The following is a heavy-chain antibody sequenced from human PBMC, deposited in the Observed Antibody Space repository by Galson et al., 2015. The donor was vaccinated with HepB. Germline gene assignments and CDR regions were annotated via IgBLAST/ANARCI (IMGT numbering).Heavy chain of an antibody. CDR1: GFTFSYCA. CDR2: ITPSGDNT. Sequence: SLRLSCAASGFTFSYCAMSWVRQAPGKGLEWISAITPSGDNTYSADSMKGRFTISRDNSRNTLFLQMKSLRADDTGIYFCAKVFPEKTDGWYRQALYYFDSWGQGTRVTVSS. V-gene: IGHV3-23*01. D-gene: IGHD6-19*01. J-gene: IGHJ4*02. CDR3: AKVFPEKTDGWYRQALYYFDS.